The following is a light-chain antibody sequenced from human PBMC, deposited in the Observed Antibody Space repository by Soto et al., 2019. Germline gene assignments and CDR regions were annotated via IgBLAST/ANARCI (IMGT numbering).Light chain of an antibody. CDR3: SSYAGTHVV. CDR1: SSDVGGYNY. V-gene: IGLV2-8*01. Sequence: QSVLTQPPSASGSPGQSVTISCTGTSSDVGGYNYVSWYRQHPGKAPKLMIYEVSKRPSGVPDRFSGSKSGNTASLTVSGLQAKDEADYYCSSYAGTHVVFGGGTKLTVL. CDR2: EVS. J-gene: IGLJ2*01.